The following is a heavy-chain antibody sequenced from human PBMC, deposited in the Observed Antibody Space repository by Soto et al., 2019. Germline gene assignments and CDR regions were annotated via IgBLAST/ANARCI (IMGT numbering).Heavy chain of an antibody. CDR3: ARVAMENYYDMWIGSTSYALDV. D-gene: IGHD3-3*01. Sequence: KPSETLSLSSAVHGGTMSRFSWSWIRQTPGKGLEVIGSISHSGRSEYDPSLKHRIILSVDVSKNQFSLNLKSMKAADTAVYYCARVAMENYYDMWIGSTSYALDVWVQGTTVTVSS. CDR2: ISHSGRS. J-gene: IGHJ6*02. V-gene: IGHV4-59*12. CDR1: GGTMSRFS.